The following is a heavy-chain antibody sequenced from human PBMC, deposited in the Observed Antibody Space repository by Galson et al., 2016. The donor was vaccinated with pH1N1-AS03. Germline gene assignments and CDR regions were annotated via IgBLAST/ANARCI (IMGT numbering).Heavy chain of an antibody. V-gene: IGHV4-38-2*01. J-gene: IGHJ4*02. Sequence: ETLSLTCGVSGYSISRGYCWGWIRQAPGKGLEWIGSIYHTGTTYYNPSLKSRHTISMDTSKNQFSLNLSSVTAAETAVYYCVRSDRVITASNTRPEGGDYWGQGTLVTVSS. CDR2: IYHTGTT. D-gene: IGHD2-2*01. CDR1: GYSISRGYC. CDR3: VRSDRVITASNTRPEGGDY.